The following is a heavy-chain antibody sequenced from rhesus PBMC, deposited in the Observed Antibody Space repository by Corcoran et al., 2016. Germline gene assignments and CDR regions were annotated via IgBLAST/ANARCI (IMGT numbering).Heavy chain of an antibody. Sequence: QVQLQESGPAVVKPSETLSLTCAVSGGSISSSNWWSWIRHSPGKGLEWIGGIYGSGGGHDYNPYLERRVTISIDTSKTQFSRKLSSVTAADTAVYYCARRGAVVFITQSYFDYWGQGVLVTVSS. CDR1: GGSISSSNW. J-gene: IGHJ4*01. CDR2: IYGSGGGH. CDR3: ARRGAVVFITQSYFDY. D-gene: IGHD3-16*01. V-gene: IGHV4-93*02.